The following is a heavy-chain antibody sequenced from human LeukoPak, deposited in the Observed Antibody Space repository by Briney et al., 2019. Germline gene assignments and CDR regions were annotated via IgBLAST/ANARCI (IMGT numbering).Heavy chain of an antibody. CDR2: IYYSGST. CDR1: GDSISSSSSY. J-gene: IGHJ6*03. Sequence: SETLSLTCTVSGDSISSSSSYWGWLRQPPGEGVEWIGSIYYSGSTYYNTSLKSRVTISVDTSKNQFFLRLNSVTAADTAVYYCARGEGSGSYYNYYMDVWGKGTTVTISS. V-gene: IGHV4-39*01. D-gene: IGHD3-10*01. CDR3: ARGEGSGSYYNYYMDV.